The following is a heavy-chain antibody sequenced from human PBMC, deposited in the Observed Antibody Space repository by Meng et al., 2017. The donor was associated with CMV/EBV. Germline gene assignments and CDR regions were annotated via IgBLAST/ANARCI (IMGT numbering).Heavy chain of an antibody. Sequence: SGGTFSSYAISWVLQAPGQGLEWMGGIIPIFGTANYAQKFQGRVTITTDESTSTAYMELSSLRSEDTAVYYCARSIAARPGESTWFDYWGQGTLSPSPQ. J-gene: IGHJ4*02. D-gene: IGHD6-6*01. CDR3: ARSIAARPGESTWFDY. V-gene: IGHV1-69*05. CDR1: GGTFSSYA. CDR2: IIPIFGTA.